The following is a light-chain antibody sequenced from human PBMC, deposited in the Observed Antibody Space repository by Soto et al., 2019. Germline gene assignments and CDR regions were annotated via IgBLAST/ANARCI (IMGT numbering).Light chain of an antibody. J-gene: IGLJ2*01. Sequence: SVLTHPSSAAGPHGQLAFISCSGCNSDIGGTNYAYWYQQLPGAAHKLLMHSNNLRPSGVPERISGSKSGTSASLAISGLRSEDEAVYYCASWDDRLGAVIFGGGTKVTVL. CDR2: SNN. V-gene: IGLV1-47*02. CDR1: NSDIGGTNY. CDR3: ASWDDRLGAVI.